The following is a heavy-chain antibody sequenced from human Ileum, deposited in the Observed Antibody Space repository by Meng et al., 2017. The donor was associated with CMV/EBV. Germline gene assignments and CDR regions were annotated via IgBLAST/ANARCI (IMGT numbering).Heavy chain of an antibody. CDR2: ITHSGRT. V-gene: IGHV4-34*02. J-gene: IGHJ4*02. D-gene: IGHD3-10*01. Sequence: VQVPQWGSGLLEPSEALSLTCAVFGGSFTGYYWSWFRQSPGKGLEWIGEITHSGRTSYNLSLKSRVTISVDMSKYQFSLKLTSVTAADTAIYYCARGLASGWPDYWGQGTLVTVSS. CDR1: GGSFTGYY. CDR3: ARGLASGWPDY.